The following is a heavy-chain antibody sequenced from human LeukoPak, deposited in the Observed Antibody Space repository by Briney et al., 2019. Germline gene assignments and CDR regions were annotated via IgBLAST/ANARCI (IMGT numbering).Heavy chain of an antibody. D-gene: IGHD3-22*01. J-gene: IGHJ3*02. CDR2: IRSKAKSYAT. V-gene: IGHV3-73*01. Sequence: GGSLGLSCAASGFTFSDSAVHWVRQASGKGLEWVGRIRSKAKSYATAYAASVKGRFTISRDDSETTAYLQMNSLKTEDTAVYYCTHYYDGSGYYGAFDSWGQGTMVTVSS. CDR3: THYYDGSGYYGAFDS. CDR1: GFTFSDSA.